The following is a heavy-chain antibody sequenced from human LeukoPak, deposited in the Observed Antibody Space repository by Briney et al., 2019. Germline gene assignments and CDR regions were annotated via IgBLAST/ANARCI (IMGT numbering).Heavy chain of an antibody. CDR2: INAGNGNT. CDR3: ARGEGMGVDY. CDR1: GYTFTSYA. J-gene: IGHJ4*02. Sequence: ASVKVSCKASGYTFTSYAMHWVRQAPGQRLEWMGWINAGNGNTKYSQKFQGRVTMTRSTSISTAYMELSSLRSEDTAVYYCARGEGMGVDYWGQGTLVTVSS. D-gene: IGHD1-26*01. V-gene: IGHV1-3*01.